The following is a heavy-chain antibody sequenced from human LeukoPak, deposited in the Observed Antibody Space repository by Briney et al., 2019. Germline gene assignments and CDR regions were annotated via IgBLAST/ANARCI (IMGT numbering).Heavy chain of an antibody. D-gene: IGHD3-10*01. CDR2: VIASGAAT. J-gene: IGHJ6*02. CDR3: AKNFGSGRGVPYGMDV. V-gene: IGHV3-23*01. Sequence: GGSLRLSCAASGFTFSSYAMSWVRQAPGKGLEWVSAVIASGAATYYAASVKGRFTVSRDNSKSRLFLQMNSLRAEDTAVYYCAKNFGSGRGVPYGMDVWGQGTTVTVAS. CDR1: GFTFSSYA.